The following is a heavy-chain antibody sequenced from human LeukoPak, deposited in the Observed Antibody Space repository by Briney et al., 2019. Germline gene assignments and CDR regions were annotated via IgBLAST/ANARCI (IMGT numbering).Heavy chain of an antibody. CDR3: ARAHVSLWFGDPPSGMDV. V-gene: IGHV4-34*01. D-gene: IGHD3-10*01. CDR2: INHSGST. CDR1: GGSFSGYY. Sequence: SETLSLTCAVYGGSFSGYYWSWIRQPPGKGLEWIGEINHSGSTNYNPSLKSRVTISVDTSKNQFSLKLSSVTAADTAVYYCARAHVSLWFGDPPSGMDVWGKGTTVTVSS. J-gene: IGHJ6*04.